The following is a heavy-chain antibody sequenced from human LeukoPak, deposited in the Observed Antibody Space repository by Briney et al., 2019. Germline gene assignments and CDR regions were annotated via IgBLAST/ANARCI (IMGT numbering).Heavy chain of an antibody. J-gene: IGHJ4*02. Sequence: ASVKVSCKASGFTFTSSAVQWVRQARGQRLEWIGWIVVGSGNTNYAQKFQERVTITRDMSTSTAYMELSSLRSEDTAVYYCAADLRDSSSWYVRSYWGQGTLVTVPS. CDR1: GFTFTSSA. CDR3: AADLRDSSSWYVRSY. D-gene: IGHD6-13*01. V-gene: IGHV1-58*01. CDR2: IVVGSGNT.